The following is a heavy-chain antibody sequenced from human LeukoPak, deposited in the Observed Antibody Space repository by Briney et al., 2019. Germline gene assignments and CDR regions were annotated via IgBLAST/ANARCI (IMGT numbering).Heavy chain of an antibody. V-gene: IGHV3-21*01. J-gene: IGHJ4*02. CDR3: ARELGYCSGGSCYGDY. Sequence: GGSLRLSCAASGFTFSSYSMNWVRQAPGKGLEWVSSISSSSSYIYYADSVKGRFPISRDNAKNSLYLQMNSLRAEDTAVYYCARELGYCSGGSCYGDYWGQGTLVTVSS. CDR2: ISSSSSYI. CDR1: GFTFSSYS. D-gene: IGHD2-15*01.